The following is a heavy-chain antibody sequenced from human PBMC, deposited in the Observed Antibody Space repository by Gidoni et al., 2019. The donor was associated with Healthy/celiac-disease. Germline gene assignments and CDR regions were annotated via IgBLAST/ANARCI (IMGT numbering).Heavy chain of an antibody. CDR3: AKAITMIVVGKDAHDY. CDR1: GFPFSGYA. J-gene: IGHJ4*02. D-gene: IGHD3-22*01. Sequence: EVQLLESGGGLVQPGGSLRLSCAASGFPFSGYAMSWVRQGPGKGMGGGSAISGSGGSPYYADSVKGRFTISRDNSKNTLYLQMNSLRAEDTAVYYCAKAITMIVVGKDAHDYWGQGTLVTVSS. V-gene: IGHV3-23*01. CDR2: ISGSGGSP.